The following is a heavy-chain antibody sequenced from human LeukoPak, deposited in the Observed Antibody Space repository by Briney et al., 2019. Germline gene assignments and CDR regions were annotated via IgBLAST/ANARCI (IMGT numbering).Heavy chain of an antibody. V-gene: IGHV4-59*01. CDR3: ARGIRAAAGPYYFDY. CDR1: GGSISSYY. J-gene: IGHJ4*02. D-gene: IGHD6-13*01. Sequence: PSETLSLTCTVSGGSISSYYWSWIRQPPGKGLEWIGYIYYSGSTNYNPSLKSRVTISVDTSKNQFSLKLSSVTAADTAVYYCARGIRAAAGPYYFDYWGQGTLVTVSS. CDR2: IYYSGST.